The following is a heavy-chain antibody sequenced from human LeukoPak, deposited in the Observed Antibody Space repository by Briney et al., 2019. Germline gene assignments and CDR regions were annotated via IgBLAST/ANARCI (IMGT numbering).Heavy chain of an antibody. CDR2: IYSSGST. CDR3: ARRPITMVREPRVDY. Sequence: SETLTLTCTVSSCTINSYYMNWIRQPPGKGLEWIGRIYSSGSTNYSPSLKSRVIITVDTSTNHTSLKLSSVTAADTAVYYCARRPITMVREPRVDYWRQGTLVSVSS. CDR1: SCTINSYY. J-gene: IGHJ4*02. V-gene: IGHV4-59*01. D-gene: IGHD3-10*01.